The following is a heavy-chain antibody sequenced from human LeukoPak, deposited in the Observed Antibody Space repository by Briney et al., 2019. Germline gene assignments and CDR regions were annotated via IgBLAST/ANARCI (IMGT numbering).Heavy chain of an antibody. D-gene: IGHD6-19*01. CDR1: GGSISSSNSY. J-gene: IGHJ4*02. CDR3: ATYNGGLGSGLYH. CDR2: VHYGWST. V-gene: IGHV4-39*01. Sequence: PSETLSLTCTVSGGSISSSNSYWGWIRQPPGKGLEWIGSVHYGWSTYYNPSLKSRVTISVDTSKNQFSLKLSSVTAADTAVYHCATYNGGLGSGLYHWGQGTLVTVSS.